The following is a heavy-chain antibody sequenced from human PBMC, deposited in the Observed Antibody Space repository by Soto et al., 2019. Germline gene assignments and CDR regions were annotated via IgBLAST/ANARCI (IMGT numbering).Heavy chain of an antibody. J-gene: IGHJ4*02. CDR1: GGTFSSYA. Sequence: QVQLVQSGAEVKKPGSSVKVSCKASGGTFSSYAISWVRQAPGQGLEWMGGIIPIFGTANYAQKIQGRVTITADESTSTAYMELSSLRSEDTAVYYCARDGRRRVTMVRGGFDYWGQGTLVTVSS. V-gene: IGHV1-69*01. CDR2: IIPIFGTA. CDR3: ARDGRRRVTMVRGGFDY. D-gene: IGHD3-10*01.